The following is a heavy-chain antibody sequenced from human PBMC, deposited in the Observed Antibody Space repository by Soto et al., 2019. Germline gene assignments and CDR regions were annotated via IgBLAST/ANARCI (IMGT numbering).Heavy chain of an antibody. V-gene: IGHV5-51*01. J-gene: IGHJ5*02. CDR2: IYPGDSDT. D-gene: IGHD3-16*01. CDR3: ALSTLAYEIPYNWFDP. CDR1: GYSFASYW. Sequence: LGESLKISCKGSGYSFASYWIGWVRQMPGKGLEWMGIIYPGDSDTRYSPSFQGQVTISADKSISTAYLQWSSLKASDTAMYYCALSTLAYEIPYNWFDPWGQGTLVTVSS.